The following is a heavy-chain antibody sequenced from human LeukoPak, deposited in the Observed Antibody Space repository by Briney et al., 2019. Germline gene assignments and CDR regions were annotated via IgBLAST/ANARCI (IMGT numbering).Heavy chain of an antibody. J-gene: IGHJ5*02. V-gene: IGHV1-2*02. CDR3: ARGPITMIVVVIKDNWFDP. Sequence: ASVKVSCKASGYTFTGYYMHWVRQAPGQGLEWMGWINPNSGGTNYAQKFQGRVTMTRDTSISTAYMELSRLRSDDTAVYYCARGPITMIVVVIKDNWFDPWGQGTLVTVSS. CDR2: INPNSGGT. D-gene: IGHD3-22*01. CDR1: GYTFTGYY.